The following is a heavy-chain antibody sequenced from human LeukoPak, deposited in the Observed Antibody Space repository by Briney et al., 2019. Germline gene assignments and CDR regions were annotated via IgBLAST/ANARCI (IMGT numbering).Heavy chain of an antibody. CDR1: GFTFSSYG. Sequence: GGSLRLSCAASGFTFSSYGMHWVRQAPGKGLEWVAVIWYDGSNKYYADSVKGRFTISRDNSKNTLYLQMNSLRAEDTAVYYCARGVGYYDSRFDYWGQGTLVTVSS. J-gene: IGHJ4*02. CDR2: IWYDGSNK. D-gene: IGHD3-22*01. CDR3: ARGVGYYDSRFDY. V-gene: IGHV3-33*01.